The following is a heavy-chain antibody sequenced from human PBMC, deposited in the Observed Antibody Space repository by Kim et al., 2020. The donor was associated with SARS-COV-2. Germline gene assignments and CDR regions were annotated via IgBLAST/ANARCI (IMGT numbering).Heavy chain of an antibody. J-gene: IGHJ6*02. CDR1: GGSFSGYY. CDR2: INHSGST. D-gene: IGHD5-18*01. Sequence: SETLSLTCAVYGGSFSGYYWSWIRQPPGKGLEWIGEINHSGSTNYNPSLKSRVTISVDTSKNQFSLKLSSVTAADTAVYYCARGRDTRDYYYGMDVWGQGTTVTVSS. CDR3: ARGRDTRDYYYGMDV. V-gene: IGHV4-34*01.